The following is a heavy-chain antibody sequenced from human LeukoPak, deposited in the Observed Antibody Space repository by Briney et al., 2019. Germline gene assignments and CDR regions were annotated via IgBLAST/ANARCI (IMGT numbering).Heavy chain of an antibody. CDR1: GYTFTSYE. CDR3: ARGKLLWFGELLGY. CDR2: MNPNSGNT. J-gene: IGHJ4*02. V-gene: IGHV1-8*01. D-gene: IGHD3-10*01. Sequence: GASVKVSCKASGYTFTSYEINWVRQATGQGLEWMGWMNPNSGNTGYAQKFQGRVTMTRNTSISTAYMELSSLRSEDTAVYYCARGKLLWFGELLGYWGQGTLVTVSS.